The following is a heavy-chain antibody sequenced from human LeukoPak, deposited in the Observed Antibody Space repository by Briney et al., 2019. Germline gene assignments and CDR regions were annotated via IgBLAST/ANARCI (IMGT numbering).Heavy chain of an antibody. CDR3: AKEGFGGYSPRYHHYGLDV. Sequence: PGGSLRLSCAASGCTFTDHARNWVRQAPGKGLEWVSGRSGSGGSTYYADSVKGRFTISRDNPKHTLYLQMNRLRAEDTAVYYCAKEGFGGYSPRYHHYGLDVWGQGTTVTVSS. J-gene: IGHJ6*02. D-gene: IGHD2-15*01. CDR1: GCTFTDHA. V-gene: IGHV3-23*01. CDR2: RSGSGGST.